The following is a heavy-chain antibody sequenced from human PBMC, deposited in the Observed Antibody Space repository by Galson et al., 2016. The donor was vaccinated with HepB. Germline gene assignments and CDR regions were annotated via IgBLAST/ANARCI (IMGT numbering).Heavy chain of an antibody. CDR1: GFIFSNYA. J-gene: IGHJ4*02. D-gene: IGHD5-12*01. V-gene: IGHV3-23*01. CDR3: AKDSGFDSVN. CDR2: ISGSGADT. Sequence: SLRLSCAVSGFIFSNYAMSWGRQAPGKGLEWVSAISGSGADTHYADSAKGRFTISRDNSKNTLYLQMNSLRAEDTAVYYCAKDSGFDSVNWGQGTLVTVSS.